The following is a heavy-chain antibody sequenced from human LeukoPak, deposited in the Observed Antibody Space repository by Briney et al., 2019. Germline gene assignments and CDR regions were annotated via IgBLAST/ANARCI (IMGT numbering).Heavy chain of an antibody. CDR3: ARLLQLSAFDI. Sequence: SETLSLTCAVYGGSFSGYYWSWIRQPPGKGLEWIGEINHSGSTNYNPSLKSRVTISVDTSKNQFSLKLSSVTAADTAVYYCARLLQLSAFDIWGQGTMVTVSS. CDR2: INHSGST. V-gene: IGHV4-34*01. J-gene: IGHJ3*02. D-gene: IGHD5-24*01. CDR1: GGSFSGYY.